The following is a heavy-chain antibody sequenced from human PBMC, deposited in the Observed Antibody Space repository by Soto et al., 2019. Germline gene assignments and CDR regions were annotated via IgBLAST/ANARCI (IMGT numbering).Heavy chain of an antibody. D-gene: IGHD1-26*01. CDR1: GGSVSNSY. CDR3: ARGRSHEGELLVQYFDY. V-gene: IGHV4-59*02. Sequence: QVQLQESGPGLVKPSETLSLTCTVSGGSVSNSYWGWIRQPPGKGLEWVAYVYYSGSTNYNPSLGSRVTISVDKSTNHCSLKMTSVNGADTAVYYCARGRSHEGELLVQYFDYWGQGTLVTVSS. J-gene: IGHJ4*02. CDR2: VYYSGST.